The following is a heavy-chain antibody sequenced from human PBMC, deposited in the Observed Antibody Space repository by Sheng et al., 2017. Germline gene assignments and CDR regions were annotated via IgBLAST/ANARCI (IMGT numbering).Heavy chain of an antibody. V-gene: IGHV3-21*01. J-gene: IGHJ4*02. D-gene: IGHD2-2*01. Sequence: EVQLVESGGGLVKPGGSLRLSCAASGFTFSSYSMNWVRQAPGKGLEWVSSISSSSSYIYYADSVKGRFTISRDNAKNSLYLQMNSLRAEDTAVYYCAREYCSSTSCLPLDYWGQGTLVTVSS. CDR3: AREYCSSTSCLPLDY. CDR2: ISSSSSYI. CDR1: GFTFSSYS.